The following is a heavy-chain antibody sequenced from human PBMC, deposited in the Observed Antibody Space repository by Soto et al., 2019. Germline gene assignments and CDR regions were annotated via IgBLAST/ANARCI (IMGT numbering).Heavy chain of an antibody. CDR3: ARELAAAGRFSVSWRSHYGMDV. CDR2: IKQDGSEK. D-gene: IGHD6-13*01. V-gene: IGHV3-7*01. CDR1: GFTFSSYW. J-gene: IGHJ6*02. Sequence: GGSLRLSCAASGFTFSSYWMSWVRQAPGKGLEWVANIKQDGSEKYYVDSVKGRLTISRDNAKNSLYLQMNSLRAEDTAVYYCARELAAAGRFSVSWRSHYGMDVWGQGTTVTXS.